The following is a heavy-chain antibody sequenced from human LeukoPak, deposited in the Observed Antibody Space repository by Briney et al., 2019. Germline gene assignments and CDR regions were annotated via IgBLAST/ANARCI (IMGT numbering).Heavy chain of an antibody. J-gene: IGHJ6*02. D-gene: IGHD2-8*01. CDR1: GYTFTSYG. CDR3: ARGPSVSVWCMLYSDEQISCAYYGMDV. CDR2: ISAYNGNT. Sequence: ASVKVSCKASGYTFTSYGISWVRQAPGQGLEWMGWISAYNGNTNYAQKFQGWVTMTRDTSISTAYMELSRLRSDDTAVYYCARGPSVSVWCMLYSDEQISCAYYGMDVWGQGTTVTVSS. V-gene: IGHV1-18*01.